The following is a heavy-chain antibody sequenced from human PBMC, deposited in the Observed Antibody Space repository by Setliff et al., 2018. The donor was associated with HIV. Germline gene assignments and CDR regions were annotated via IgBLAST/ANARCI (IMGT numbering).Heavy chain of an antibody. CDR1: GYTFTGYY. J-gene: IGHJ5*02. V-gene: IGHV1-2*02. D-gene: IGHD1-20*01. Sequence: GASVKVSCKASGYTFTGYYMHWVRQAPGQGLEWMGWINPDSGGTNLAQKFLGRVTLTRDTSISTAYMELSRPRSDDTAVYYCARNVPGILPRWVGFDPWGQGTLVTVSS. CDR2: INPDSGGT. CDR3: ARNVPGILPRWVGFDP.